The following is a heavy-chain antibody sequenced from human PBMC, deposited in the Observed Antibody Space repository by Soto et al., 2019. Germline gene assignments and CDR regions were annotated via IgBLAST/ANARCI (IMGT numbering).Heavy chain of an antibody. CDR1: GGSFSGYY. Sequence: SETLSLTCAVYGGSFSGYYWSWIRQPPGKGLEWIGEINHSGSTNYNPSLKSRVTISVDTSKNQFSLKLSSVTAADTAVYYCARGLRDGYNLQRARRQNELKYKDYWGQGTLVTVSS. D-gene: IGHD5-12*01. CDR3: ARGLRDGYNLQRARRQNELKYKDY. CDR2: INHSGST. J-gene: IGHJ4*02. V-gene: IGHV4-34*01.